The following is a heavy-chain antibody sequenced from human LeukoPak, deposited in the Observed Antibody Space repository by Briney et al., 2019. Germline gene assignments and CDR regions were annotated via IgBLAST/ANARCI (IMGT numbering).Heavy chain of an antibody. D-gene: IGHD3-16*02. Sequence: GGSLRLSCAASGFTFSSYSMNWVRQAPGKGLEWVSSISSSSSYIYYADSVKGRFTISRDNAKNSLYLQMNSLRAEDTAVYYCAKGELSLYGHFDYWGQGTLVTVSS. CDR2: ISSSSSYI. CDR3: AKGELSLYGHFDY. V-gene: IGHV3-21*04. CDR1: GFTFSSYS. J-gene: IGHJ4*02.